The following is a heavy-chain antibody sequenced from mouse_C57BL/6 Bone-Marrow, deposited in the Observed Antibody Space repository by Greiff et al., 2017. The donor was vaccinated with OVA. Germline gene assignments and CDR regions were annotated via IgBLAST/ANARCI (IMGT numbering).Heavy chain of an antibody. D-gene: IGHD1-1*01. CDR2: IWRGGST. CDR1: GFSLTSYG. CDR3: AKSPWVVATPYYYAMDY. J-gene: IGHJ4*01. Sequence: QVQLQQSGPGLVQPSQSLSITCTVSGFSLTSYGVHWVRQSPGKGLEWLGVIWRGGSTDYNAAFMSRLSITKDNSKSQVFFKMNSLQADDTAIYYCAKSPWVVATPYYYAMDYWGQGTSVTVSS. V-gene: IGHV2-5*01.